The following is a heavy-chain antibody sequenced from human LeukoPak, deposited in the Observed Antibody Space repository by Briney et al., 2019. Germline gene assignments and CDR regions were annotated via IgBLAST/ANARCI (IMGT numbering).Heavy chain of an antibody. J-gene: IGHJ4*02. CDR1: GITLSNYG. CDR3: AKRGVVIRVILVGFHKEAYYFDS. CDR2: ISGSGGLT. D-gene: IGHD3-22*01. Sequence: GGSLRLSCAVSGITLSNYGMSWGRQAPGQGLECVAGISGSGGLTNYADSVKGRFTISRDNPKNTLYLQMSSLRAEDTAVYFCAKRGVVIRVILVGFHKEAYYFDSWGQGALVTVSS. V-gene: IGHV3-23*01.